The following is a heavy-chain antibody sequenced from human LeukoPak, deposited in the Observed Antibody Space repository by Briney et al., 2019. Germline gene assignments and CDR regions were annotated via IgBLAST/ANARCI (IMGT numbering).Heavy chain of an antibody. V-gene: IGHV4-61*01. J-gene: IGHJ4*02. D-gene: IGHD3-22*01. CDR3: ASSDYYDSSGYSFDY. CDR2: IHYSGST. Sequence: PSETLSLTCTVSGGSVSSGSYYWSWIRQPPGKGLEWIGYIHYSGSTNYNPSLKSRVTILVDTSKNQFSLKLTLVTAADTAVYSCASSDYYDSSGYSFDYWGQGTLVIVSS. CDR1: GGSVSSGSYY.